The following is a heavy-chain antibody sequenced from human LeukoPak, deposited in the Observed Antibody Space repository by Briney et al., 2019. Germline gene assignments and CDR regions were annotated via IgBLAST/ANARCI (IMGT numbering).Heavy chain of an antibody. D-gene: IGHD6-19*01. J-gene: IGHJ4*02. Sequence: GGSLRLSCAASGFTFSNYNINWVRQAPGKGLEWVSSYSSNSSHIYYANSVKGRFTIYRDNAKNSLYLQMNSLKTEDTAVYYCTTGAGTGWDFDYWGQGTLVSVSS. V-gene: IGHV3-21*03. CDR3: TTGAGTGWDFDY. CDR1: GFTFSNYN. CDR2: YSSNSSHI.